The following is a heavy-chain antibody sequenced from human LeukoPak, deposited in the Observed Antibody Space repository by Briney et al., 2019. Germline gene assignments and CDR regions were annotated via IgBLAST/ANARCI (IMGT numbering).Heavy chain of an antibody. CDR2: ISSSSSTI. J-gene: IGHJ4*02. CDR3: ARDRSSGRVTY. Sequence: GGSLRLSCAASGFTFSNYSMNWVRQAPGKGLEWVSYISSSSSTIYYADSVKGRFTISRDNAKNSLYLQMNSLRAEDTAVYYCARDRSSGRVTYWGQGTLVTVSS. V-gene: IGHV3-48*01. D-gene: IGHD6-19*01. CDR1: GFTFSNYS.